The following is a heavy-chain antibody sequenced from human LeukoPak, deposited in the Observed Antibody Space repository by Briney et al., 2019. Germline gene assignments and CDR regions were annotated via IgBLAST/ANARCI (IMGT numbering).Heavy chain of an antibody. CDR2: ISGSGGST. CDR1: GFTFSSYA. D-gene: IGHD3-22*01. Sequence: GGSLRLSCAASGFTFSSYAMYWVRQAPGKGLEWVSAISGSGGSTYYADSVKGRFTVSRDNSKNTLYLQMNNLRAEDTAVYYCAKFPLITMIVPIFDYWGQGTLVTVSS. J-gene: IGHJ4*02. CDR3: AKFPLITMIVPIFDY. V-gene: IGHV3-23*01.